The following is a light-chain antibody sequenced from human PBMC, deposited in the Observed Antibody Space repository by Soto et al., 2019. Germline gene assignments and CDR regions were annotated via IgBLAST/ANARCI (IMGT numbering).Light chain of an antibody. V-gene: IGKV1-5*03. J-gene: IGKJ1*01. Sequence: DIQMTQSPSTLSASVGDRVTITCRASQSVGSWLAWYQQKPGKAPKLLIYKASSLESGVPSRFSGSGSETEFSLTISSLQPDDFAGYHCQQYGSSSPWTFGQGTKVEIK. CDR3: QQYGSSSPWT. CDR2: KAS. CDR1: QSVGSW.